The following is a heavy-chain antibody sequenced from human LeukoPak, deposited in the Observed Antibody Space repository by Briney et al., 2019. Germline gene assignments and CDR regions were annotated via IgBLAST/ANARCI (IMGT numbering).Heavy chain of an antibody. CDR1: GFTFSSNW. D-gene: IGHD4-17*01. J-gene: IGHJ4*02. CDR3: AKNGEEFDY. V-gene: IGHV3-7*02. Sequence: GGSLRLSCAASGFTFSSNWMTWVRQAPGKGLEWVANINQDGREKYYVDSVKGRFTISRDNAKNSLYLQMHNLRAEDTAVYYCAKNGEEFDYWGQGTLVTGSS. CDR2: INQDGREK.